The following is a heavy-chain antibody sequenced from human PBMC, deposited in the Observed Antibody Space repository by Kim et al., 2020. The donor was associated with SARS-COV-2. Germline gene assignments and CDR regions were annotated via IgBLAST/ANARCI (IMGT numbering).Heavy chain of an antibody. D-gene: IGHD3-9*01. CDR2: IYYDGNT. V-gene: IGHV3-53*01. CDR3: ARDHLDSYNI. CDR1: GFTVSDFY. Sequence: GGSLRLSCAASGFTVSDFYITWVRQAPGKGLEWVSVIYYDGNTDYADSVKGRFTLSRDHSKNTLYLQMNSLRSADTAVYYCARDHLDSYNIWCQGTLVT. J-gene: IGHJ4*02.